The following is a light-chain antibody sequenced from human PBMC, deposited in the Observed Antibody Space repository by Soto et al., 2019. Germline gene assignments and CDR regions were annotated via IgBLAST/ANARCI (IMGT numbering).Light chain of an antibody. CDR1: QSVSSN. V-gene: IGKV3-11*01. J-gene: IGKJ2*01. Sequence: EIVLTQSPATLSLSPGERATLSCRASQSVSSNLAWYQQKPGQAPRLLIYDASNRATGIPARFSGSGSGTDFTLTISSLEPEDFAVYYCQQRRNWPPMYTFGQGTKLEIK. CDR3: QQRRNWPPMYT. CDR2: DAS.